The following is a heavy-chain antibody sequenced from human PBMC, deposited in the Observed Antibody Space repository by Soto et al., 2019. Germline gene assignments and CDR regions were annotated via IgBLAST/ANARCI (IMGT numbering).Heavy chain of an antibody. CDR2: IYYSGST. CDR3: AREGCSSTSCYPPYYYYGMDV. V-gene: IGHV4-59*01. Sequence: SETLSLSCSVSGGSMSEYCWSWIRQCPGKGLEWIGYIYYSGSTNYNPSLKSRVTISVDTSKNQFSLKLSSVTAAGTAVYYSAREGCSSTSCYPPYYYYGMDVWGQGTTVTVSS. J-gene: IGHJ6*02. CDR1: GGSMSEYC. D-gene: IGHD2-2*01.